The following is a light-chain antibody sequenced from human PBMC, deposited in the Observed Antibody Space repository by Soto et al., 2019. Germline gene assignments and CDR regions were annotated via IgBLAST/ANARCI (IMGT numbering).Light chain of an antibody. CDR1: QDISNY. Sequence: DIPMTQSPSSLSASVGDRVTITCQASQDISNYLNWYQQKPGKAPKLLLYDASNLETGVPSRFSGSGSGTDFTFTISSLQPEDIAAYYCQHYDNLPLTFGGGTKVEIK. J-gene: IGKJ4*01. CDR2: DAS. CDR3: QHYDNLPLT. V-gene: IGKV1-33*01.